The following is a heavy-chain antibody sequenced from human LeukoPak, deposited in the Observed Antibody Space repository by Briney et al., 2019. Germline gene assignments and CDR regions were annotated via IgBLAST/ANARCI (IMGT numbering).Heavy chain of an antibody. CDR2: ISSSGGST. CDR3: GKKRAGVGRVAY. CDR1: GFTFSSYA. D-gene: IGHD3/OR15-3a*01. Sequence: GGSLRLSCAASGFTFSSYAMSWVRQAPGKGLEWVSGISSSGGSTYYADSVKGRFTISRDNSKNTLYLEMNSLRAEDTAVYYWGKKRAGVGRVAYGGREPLVPVSS. V-gene: IGHV3-23*01. J-gene: IGHJ4*02.